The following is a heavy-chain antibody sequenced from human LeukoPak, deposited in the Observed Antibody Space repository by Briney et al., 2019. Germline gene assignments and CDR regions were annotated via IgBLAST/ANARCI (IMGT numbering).Heavy chain of an antibody. V-gene: IGHV4-61*02. D-gene: IGHD5-24*01. CDR2: FYTSGST. CDR1: GDSISSYNYY. J-gene: IGHJ5*02. CDR3: ASEDGYTRIS. Sequence: PSETLSLTCTVSGDSISSYNYYWSWIRQPAGKGLEWIGRFYTSGSTNYNPSLKSRVTISVDTSKNQFSLKLTSLTAADTAVYYCASEDGYTRISWGQGTLVTVSS.